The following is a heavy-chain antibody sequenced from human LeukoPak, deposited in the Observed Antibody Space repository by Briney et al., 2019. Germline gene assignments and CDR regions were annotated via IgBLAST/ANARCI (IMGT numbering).Heavy chain of an antibody. CDR2: ISGDGAST. J-gene: IGHJ3*01. CDR3: AKDSYVSGRPLHTFDV. Sequence: QPGGSLRLSCAASGFTFSAYNMNWVRQAPGKGLEWVSGISGDGASTHYAESVKGQFAISRDNSQNTLFLQMNSLRVEDTAIYYCAKDSYVSGRPLHTFDVWGQGTMVTVSS. V-gene: IGHV3-23*01. CDR1: GFTFSAYN. D-gene: IGHD3-10*01.